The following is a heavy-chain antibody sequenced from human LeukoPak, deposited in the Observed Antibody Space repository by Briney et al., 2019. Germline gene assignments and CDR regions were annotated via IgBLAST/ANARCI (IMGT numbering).Heavy chain of an antibody. Sequence: SETLSLTCTVSGYSISSGYYWGWIRQPPGKGLEWIGSIYHSGSTYYNPSLKSRVTISVDTSKNQFSLKLSSVTAADTAVYYCARDSIAAAGTDYWGQGTLVTVSS. CDR1: GYSISSGYY. CDR3: ARDSIAAAGTDY. CDR2: IYHSGST. D-gene: IGHD6-13*01. J-gene: IGHJ4*02. V-gene: IGHV4-38-2*02.